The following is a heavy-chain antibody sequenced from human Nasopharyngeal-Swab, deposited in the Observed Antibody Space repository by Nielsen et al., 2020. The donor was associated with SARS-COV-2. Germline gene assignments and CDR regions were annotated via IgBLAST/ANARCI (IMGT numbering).Heavy chain of an antibody. CDR2: ISYDGSNK. CDR1: GFTFSSYA. Sequence: GGSLRLSCAASGFTFSSYAMHWVRKAPGKGLEWVAVISYDGSNKYYADSVKGRFTISRDNSKNSLYLQMNSLRAEDTAVYYCARDRNGFIYYYYGMDVWGQGTTVTVSS. D-gene: IGHD3-3*01. J-gene: IGHJ6*02. CDR3: ARDRNGFIYYYYGMDV. V-gene: IGHV3-30*04.